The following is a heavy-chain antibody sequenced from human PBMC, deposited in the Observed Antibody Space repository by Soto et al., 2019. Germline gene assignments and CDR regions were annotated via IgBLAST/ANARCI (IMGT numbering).Heavy chain of an antibody. D-gene: IGHD1-26*01. J-gene: IGHJ4*02. CDR3: ARRFMVGGTSYFDH. CDR2: MHDGGST. CDR1: GDSISGYY. V-gene: IGHV4-59*01. Sequence: PSETLSLTCTVSGDSISGYYWSWIRQPPGKGLEWIAYMHDGGSTNYNPSLKSRVTISVDTSKNQVSLKLSSMTAADTAVYYCARRFMVGGTSYFDHWGPGTLVTVSS.